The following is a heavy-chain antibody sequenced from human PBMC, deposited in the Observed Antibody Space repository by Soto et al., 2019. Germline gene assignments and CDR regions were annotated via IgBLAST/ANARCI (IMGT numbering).Heavy chain of an antibody. V-gene: IGHV4-59*08. CDR3: ARTPVWGSYRDALDI. J-gene: IGHJ3*02. CDR1: GASISSYY. D-gene: IGHD3-16*02. CDR2: IYYSGST. Sequence: SSETLSLTCTVSGASISSYYWSWIRQPPGKGLEWIGYIYYSGSTNYNPSLKSRVTISVDTSKNQFSLKLSSVTAADTAVYYCARTPVWGSYRDALDIWGQGTMVTVSS.